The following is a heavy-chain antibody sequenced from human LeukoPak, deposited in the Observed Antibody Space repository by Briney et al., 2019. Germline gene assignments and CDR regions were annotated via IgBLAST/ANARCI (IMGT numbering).Heavy chain of an antibody. Sequence: GESLKISCKGSGYSFTSYYIHWVRQAPGQGPEWMGIINPSGGSTNYAQKFQGRVTMSRDTSTSTVYMELSSLRSEDTALYYCARGAHVRIYTQSHFDIWGQGTMATVSS. D-gene: IGHD2/OR15-2a*01. CDR3: ARGAHVRIYTQSHFDI. CDR2: INPSGGST. CDR1: GYSFTSYY. V-gene: IGHV1-46*01. J-gene: IGHJ3*02.